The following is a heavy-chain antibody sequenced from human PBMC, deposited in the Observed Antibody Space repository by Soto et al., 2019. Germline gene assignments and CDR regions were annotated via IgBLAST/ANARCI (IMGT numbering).Heavy chain of an antibody. Sequence: ASVKVSFKVSGYTLTELSMHWVRQAPGKGLEWMGGFDPEDGETIYAQKFQGRVTMTEDTSTDTAYMELSSLRSEDTAVYYCATMNMLSRGNYYYSYMDVWGKGTTVTVSS. CDR3: ATMNMLSRGNYYYSYMDV. D-gene: IGHD2-8*01. CDR1: GYTLTELS. V-gene: IGHV1-24*01. CDR2: FDPEDGET. J-gene: IGHJ6*03.